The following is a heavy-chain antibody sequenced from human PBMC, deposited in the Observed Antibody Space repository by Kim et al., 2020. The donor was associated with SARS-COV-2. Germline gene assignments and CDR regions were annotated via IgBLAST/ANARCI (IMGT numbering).Heavy chain of an antibody. CDR2: IYYSGST. CDR3: AREGYYVSSGHYQHDAFDI. J-gene: IGHJ3*02. CDR1: GGSISSYC. V-gene: IGHV4-59*01. Sequence: SETLSLTCTVSGGSISSYCWSWIRQPPGKALEWIGYIYYSGSTNYNPSLKSRVTISLDTSKNHLSLKLSSVTAADTAVYYCAREGYYVSSGHYQHDAFDIWGQGTMVTVSS. D-gene: IGHD3-22*01.